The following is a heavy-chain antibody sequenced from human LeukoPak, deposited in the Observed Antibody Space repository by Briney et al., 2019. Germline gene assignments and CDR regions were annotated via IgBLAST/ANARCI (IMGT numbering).Heavy chain of an antibody. Sequence: ASVKVSCKASGYTFTDHYIHWVRQAPGQGLEWMGWMNPSDNGVIFAQKFQGRVTMTTDTSTSTAYMELRSLRSDDTAVYYCARVVVIIKTPSLYYFDYWGHGTLVTVSS. CDR3: ARVVVIIKTPSLYYFDY. CDR1: GYTFTDHY. V-gene: IGHV1-2*02. D-gene: IGHD3-22*01. CDR2: MNPSDNGV. J-gene: IGHJ4*01.